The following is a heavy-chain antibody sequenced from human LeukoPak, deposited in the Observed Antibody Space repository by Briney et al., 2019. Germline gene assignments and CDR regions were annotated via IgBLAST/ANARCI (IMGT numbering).Heavy chain of an antibody. Sequence: SETLSLTCTVSGGSIRNYYWSWIRQPPGKGLEWIGYIYHTGSTNCNPSLKSRVTISVDTSKNQFSLKLSSVTAADTAVYFCARVDDYNCLDYWGQGTLVTVSS. J-gene: IGHJ4*02. CDR3: ARVDDYNCLDY. CDR1: GGSIRNYY. CDR2: IYHTGST. D-gene: IGHD5-24*01. V-gene: IGHV4-59*03.